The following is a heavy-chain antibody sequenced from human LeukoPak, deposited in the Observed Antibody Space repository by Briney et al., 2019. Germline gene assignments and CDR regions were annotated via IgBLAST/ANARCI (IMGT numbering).Heavy chain of an antibody. CDR2: ISSSSSYI. CDR3: ARSRGERGRTSSWPFPDAFYI. J-gene: IGHJ3*02. D-gene: IGHD6-13*01. V-gene: IGHV3-21*01. CDR1: GFTFSSYS. Sequence: GGSLRLSCAASGFTFSSYSMNWVRQAPGKGLEWVSSISSSSSYIYYADSVKGRFTISTDNAKNSLYLQMNSLRAEDTAVYYFARSRGERGRTSSWPFPDAFYIWGQGTMVTVSS.